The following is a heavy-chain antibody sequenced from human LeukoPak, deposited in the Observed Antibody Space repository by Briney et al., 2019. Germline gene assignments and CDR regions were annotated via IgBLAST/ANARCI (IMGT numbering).Heavy chain of an antibody. D-gene: IGHD6-13*01. J-gene: IGHJ1*01. CDR3: ARGGWQLVDLWYFQH. CDR2: ISGSGGST. CDR1: GFTFSSYA. V-gene: IGHV3-23*01. Sequence: PGGSLRLSCAASGFTFSSYAMSWVRQAPGKGLEWVSAISGSGGSTYYADSVKGRFTISRDNSKNTLYLQMNSLRAEDTAVYYCARGGWQLVDLWYFQHWGQGTLVTVSS.